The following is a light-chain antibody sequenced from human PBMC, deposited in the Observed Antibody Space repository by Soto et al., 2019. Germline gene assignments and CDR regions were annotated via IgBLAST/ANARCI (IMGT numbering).Light chain of an antibody. CDR1: SSDVGGYNY. Sequence: QSALTQPAAVSGSPGQSITISCTGTSSDVGGYNYASWYQQHPRKAPKLMIYDVSNRPSGVSNRFSGSKSGNTASLTISGLQAEDEADYYCSSYTSSSTLDVFGTGTKLTVL. CDR2: DVS. CDR3: SSYTSSSTLDV. V-gene: IGLV2-14*01. J-gene: IGLJ1*01.